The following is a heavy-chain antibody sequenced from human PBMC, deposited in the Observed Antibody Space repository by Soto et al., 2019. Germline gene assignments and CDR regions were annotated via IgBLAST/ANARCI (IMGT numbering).Heavy chain of an antibody. J-gene: IGHJ6*02. CDR2: ISYDGSNK. D-gene: IGHD1-26*01. Sequence: GGSLRLSCAASGFTFSSYAMHWVRQAPGKGLEWVAVISYDGSNKYYADSVKGRFTISRDNSKNTLYLQMNSLRAEDTAVYYCARSLGISGSYYYYGMDVWGQGTTVTVSS. V-gene: IGHV3-30-3*01. CDR1: GFTFSSYA. CDR3: ARSLGISGSYYYYGMDV.